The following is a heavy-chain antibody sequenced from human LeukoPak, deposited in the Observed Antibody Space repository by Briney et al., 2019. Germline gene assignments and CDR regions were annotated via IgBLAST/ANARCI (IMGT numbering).Heavy chain of an antibody. CDR1: GFTFSNYG. V-gene: IGHV3-33*01. Sequence: GGSLRLSCAASGFTFSNYGMHWVRQAPGKGLEWVAVIWYDGSNKYYADSVKGRFTISRDNSKNTLYLQMNSLRAEDTAVYYCARDVAAPGGAYFDYWGQGTLVTVSS. CDR3: ARDVAAPGGAYFDY. D-gene: IGHD6-13*01. CDR2: IWYDGSNK. J-gene: IGHJ4*02.